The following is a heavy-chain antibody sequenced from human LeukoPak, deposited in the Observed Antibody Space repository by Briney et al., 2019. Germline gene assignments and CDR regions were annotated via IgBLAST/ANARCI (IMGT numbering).Heavy chain of an antibody. J-gene: IGHJ5*02. CDR1: GYTFTSYY. D-gene: IGHD3-3*01. Sequence: ASVKVSCKASGYTFTSYYMHWVRQAPGQGLEWMGIINPSGGSTSYAQKFQGRVTMTRDTSTNTVYMELNSLRYEDTAVYYCAREEGTYYEFWSVHQGRVKARWFDPWGQGTLVTVSS. CDR3: AREEGTYYEFWSVHQGRVKARWFDP. V-gene: IGHV1-46*01. CDR2: INPSGGST.